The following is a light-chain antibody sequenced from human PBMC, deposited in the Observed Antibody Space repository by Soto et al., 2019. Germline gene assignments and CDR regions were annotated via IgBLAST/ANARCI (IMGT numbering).Light chain of an antibody. CDR1: SGSVSSNYF. Sequence: QTVVTQEPSFSVSPGGTVTLTCGLSSGSVSSNYFPSWYQQTPGQAPRTLIYSTNTRSSGVPDRFSGSILGNKAALAITGAQTDDEAHYYCVLHMGSGTSVFGGGTKLTVL. CDR3: VLHMGSGTSV. J-gene: IGLJ2*01. V-gene: IGLV8-61*01. CDR2: STN.